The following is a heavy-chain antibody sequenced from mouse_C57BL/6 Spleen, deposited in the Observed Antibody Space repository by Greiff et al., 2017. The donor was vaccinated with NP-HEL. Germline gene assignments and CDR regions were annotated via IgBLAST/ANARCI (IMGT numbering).Heavy chain of an antibody. Sequence: EVQLQQSVAELVRPGASVKLSCTASGFNIKNTYMHWVKQRPEQGLEWIGRIDPANGNTKYAPKFQGKATITADTSSNTAYLQLSSLTSEYTAIYYCSSHYYGSSRYYFDDWGQGTTLTVSS. CDR1: GFNIKNTY. CDR3: SSHYYGSSRYYFDD. J-gene: IGHJ2*01. CDR2: IDPANGNT. D-gene: IGHD1-1*01. V-gene: IGHV14-3*01.